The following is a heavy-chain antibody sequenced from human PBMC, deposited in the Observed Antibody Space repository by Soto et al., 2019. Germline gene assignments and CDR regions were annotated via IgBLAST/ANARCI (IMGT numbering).Heavy chain of an antibody. CDR3: AWSVAVTGPNIYE. J-gene: IGHJ4*02. Sequence: SETLSLTYSFSGGSISGSYWSWIRQSPGKGLEWLGYVYYTGSTNYSPSLRSRVSISVDTSKNEFSLRLSSVTAADTAVYFWAWSVAVTGPNIYEWGKGTQVTVSS. V-gene: IGHV4-59*01. CDR2: VYYTGST. CDR1: GGSISGSY. D-gene: IGHD6-19*01.